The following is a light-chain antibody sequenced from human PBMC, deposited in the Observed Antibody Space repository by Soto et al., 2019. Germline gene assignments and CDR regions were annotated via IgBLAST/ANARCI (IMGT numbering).Light chain of an antibody. J-gene: IGKJ1*01. Sequence: DIQMTQSPSTLSASVGDRVTITCRASLSISSRLAWYQQKPGKAPKLLIYEASSLQSGVPSTFSGSGSGTEFTLTISSLQPDDFATYYCQHYNFYWAFGQGTKVDIK. CDR3: QHYNFYWA. V-gene: IGKV1-5*01. CDR2: EAS. CDR1: LSISSR.